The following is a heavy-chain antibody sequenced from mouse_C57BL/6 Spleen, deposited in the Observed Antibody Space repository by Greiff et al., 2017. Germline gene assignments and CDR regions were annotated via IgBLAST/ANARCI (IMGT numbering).Heavy chain of an antibody. CDR3: AKTDGSSPHFDY. CDR1: GFSLTSYG. V-gene: IGHV2-5*01. D-gene: IGHD1-1*01. Sequence: VQLQESGPGLVQPSQSLSITCTVSGFSLTSYGVHWVRQSPGKGLEWLGVIWSGGSTDYNAAFMSRLSITKDNTKSQVFFKINSLQADDTAIYYCAKTDGSSPHFDYWGQGTTLTVSS. J-gene: IGHJ2*01. CDR2: IWSGGST.